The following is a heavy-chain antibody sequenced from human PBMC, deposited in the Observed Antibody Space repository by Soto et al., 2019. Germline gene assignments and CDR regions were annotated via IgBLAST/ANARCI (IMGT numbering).Heavy chain of an antibody. D-gene: IGHD6-13*01. V-gene: IGHV1-8*01. Sequence: QVQLVQSGAEVKQPGASVKVSCKASGYTFTSYDINWVRQATGQGLEWMGWMNPNSGNTGYAQKFQGRVTMTRNTSISTAYMELSSLRSEDTAVYYCARALRGVSSSWYPPGYWGQGTLVTVSS. CDR1: GYTFTSYD. CDR3: ARALRGVSSSWYPPGY. CDR2: MNPNSGNT. J-gene: IGHJ4*02.